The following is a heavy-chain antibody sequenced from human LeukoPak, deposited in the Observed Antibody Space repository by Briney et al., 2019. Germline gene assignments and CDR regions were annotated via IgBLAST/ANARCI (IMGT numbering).Heavy chain of an antibody. Sequence: ASVKVSCKASGYTFTSYGISWVRQAPGQGLEWMGWISAYNGNTNYAQKLQGRVTMTTDTSTSIAYMELRSLRSDDTAVYYCARDPGYCSGGSCYSRAFDIWGQGTMVTVSS. J-gene: IGHJ3*02. D-gene: IGHD2-15*01. CDR2: ISAYNGNT. V-gene: IGHV1-18*01. CDR1: GYTFTSYG. CDR3: ARDPGYCSGGSCYSRAFDI.